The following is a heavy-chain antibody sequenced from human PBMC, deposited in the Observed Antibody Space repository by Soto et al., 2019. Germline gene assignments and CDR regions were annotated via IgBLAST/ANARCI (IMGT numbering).Heavy chain of an antibody. V-gene: IGHV1-69*12. D-gene: IGHD3-22*01. J-gene: IGHJ5*02. Sequence: QVQLVQSGAEVKKPGSSVKVSCKASGGTFSSYAITWVRQAPGQGLEWMGGIIPIFGTANYAQKFQGRVTMTADESTSTAYMELSSLRSEDTAVYHCARDRGPSSGYYPYWFDPWGQGTLVTVSS. CDR1: GGTFSSYA. CDR3: ARDRGPSSGYYPYWFDP. CDR2: IIPIFGTA.